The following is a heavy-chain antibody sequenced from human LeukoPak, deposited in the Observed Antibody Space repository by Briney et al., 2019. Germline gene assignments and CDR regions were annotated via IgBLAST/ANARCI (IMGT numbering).Heavy chain of an antibody. CDR3: ARVRRGIYYFDY. CDR1: GGSISSYY. Sequence: SETLSLTCTVSGGSISSYYWSWIRQPPGKGLEWIGYIYYSGSTSYNPSLKSRVTISVDTSKNQFSLKLSSVTAADTAVYYCARVRRGIYYFDYWGQGTLVTVSS. D-gene: IGHD2-15*01. CDR2: IYYSGST. J-gene: IGHJ4*02. V-gene: IGHV4-59*01.